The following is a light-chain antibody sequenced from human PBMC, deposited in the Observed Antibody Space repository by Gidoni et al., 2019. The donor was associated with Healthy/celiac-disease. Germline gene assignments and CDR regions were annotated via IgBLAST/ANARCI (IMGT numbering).Light chain of an antibody. CDR1: PSVSSSY. V-gene: IGKV3-20*01. CDR3: QQYGSSPLT. J-gene: IGKJ4*01. Sequence: ESGVTQAPGTLYLSPGERATLSCRASPSVSSSYLAWYHQKPGQAPRLLIYVASSRATGIPARFSGSGSGTDFTLTISSLEPADFAVYYCQQYGSSPLTFGGGTKVEIK. CDR2: VAS.